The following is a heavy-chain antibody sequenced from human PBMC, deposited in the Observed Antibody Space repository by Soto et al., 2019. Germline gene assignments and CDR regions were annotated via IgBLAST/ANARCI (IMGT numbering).Heavy chain of an antibody. CDR1: SDSMTSYY. Sequence: KTSETLSLTCPVSSDSMTSYYWTWIRQPPGKGLECIGYIYHSGITNYNPSLKSRVTISLDTSKNQFSLRLSSVTAADTAVYYCARMSLFYFFDPWGQGTLVTVSS. J-gene: IGHJ4*01. CDR3: ARMSLFYFFDP. CDR2: IYHSGIT. V-gene: IGHV4-59*01. D-gene: IGHD3-9*01.